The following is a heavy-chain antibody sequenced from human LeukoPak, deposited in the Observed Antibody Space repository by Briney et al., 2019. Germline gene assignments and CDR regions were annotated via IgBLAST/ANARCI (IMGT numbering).Heavy chain of an antibody. J-gene: IGHJ4*02. V-gene: IGHV4-38-2*02. CDR3: ARRARAVAGYFDY. CDR1: GYSISSGYY. D-gene: IGHD6-19*01. Sequence: SETLSLTCTVSGYSISSGYYWGWIRQPPGKGLEWIGSIYHSGSTYYNPSLKSRVTISVDTSKNQFSLKLSSVTAADTAVYYCARRARAVAGYFDYWGQGTLVTVSS. CDR2: IYHSGST.